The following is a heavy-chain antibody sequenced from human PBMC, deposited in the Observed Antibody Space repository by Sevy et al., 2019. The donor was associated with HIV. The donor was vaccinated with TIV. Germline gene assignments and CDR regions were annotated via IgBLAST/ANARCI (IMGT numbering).Heavy chain of an antibody. CDR2: IYYSGST. V-gene: IGHV4-39*01. CDR3: AGHKGQYGGNLQEPFDY. Sequence: SETLSLTCTVSGGSISSSSYYWGWIRQPPGKGLEWIGSIYYSGSTYYNPSLKSRITISVDTSKNQFSLKLSFVTAADTAVYYCAGHKGQYGGNLQEPFDYWGQGTLVTVSS. J-gene: IGHJ4*02. CDR1: GGSISSSSYY. D-gene: IGHD2-15*01.